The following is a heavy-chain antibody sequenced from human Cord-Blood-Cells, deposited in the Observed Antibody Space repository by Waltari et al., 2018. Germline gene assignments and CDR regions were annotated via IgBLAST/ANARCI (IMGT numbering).Heavy chain of an antibody. Sequence: SFSGYYWSWIRQPPGKGLEWIGEINHSGSTNYNPSLKSRVTISVDTSKNQFSLKLSSVTAADTAVYYCARPLQAAAPQDAFDIWGQGTMVTVSS. CDR2: INHSGST. CDR1: SFSGYY. V-gene: IGHV4-34*01. CDR3: ARPLQAAAPQDAFDI. D-gene: IGHD6-13*01. J-gene: IGHJ3*02.